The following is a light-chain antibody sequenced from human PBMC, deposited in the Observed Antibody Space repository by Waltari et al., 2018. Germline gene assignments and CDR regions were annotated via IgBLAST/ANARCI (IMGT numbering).Light chain of an antibody. V-gene: IGKV1-39*01. J-gene: IGKJ1*01. CDR3: QVSDSTPGWT. Sequence: DIQMTQSPSSLSASLGDRVTITCRASQTINNYLNWYQQKPGKAPEHLIFAAYNLQRGVPSRFSGSGSGTHFTLTISNLQPEDFATYYCQVSDSTPGWTFGQGTKVEI. CDR1: QTINNY. CDR2: AAY.